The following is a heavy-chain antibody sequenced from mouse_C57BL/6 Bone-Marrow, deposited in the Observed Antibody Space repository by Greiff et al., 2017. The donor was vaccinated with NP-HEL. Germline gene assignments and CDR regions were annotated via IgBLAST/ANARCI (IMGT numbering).Heavy chain of an antibody. CDR2: IDPETGGT. J-gene: IGHJ2*01. Sequence: VQGVESGAELVRPGASVTLSCKASGYTFTDYEMHWVKQTPVHGLEWIGAIDPETGGTAYNQKFKGKAILTADKSSSTAYMELRSLTSEDSAVYYCTCNYGFDYWGQGTTLTVSS. V-gene: IGHV1-15*01. CDR3: TCNYGFDY. D-gene: IGHD2-1*01. CDR1: GYTFTDYE.